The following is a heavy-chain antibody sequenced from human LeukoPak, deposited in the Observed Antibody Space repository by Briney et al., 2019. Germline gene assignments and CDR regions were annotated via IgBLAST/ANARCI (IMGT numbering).Heavy chain of an antibody. CDR3: ARHRAIAGPFDH. V-gene: IGHV4-59*08. CDR1: GGSISGYY. J-gene: IGHJ4*02. Sequence: PSETLAPTCTVSGGSISGYYCNWVRQPPGGKGLEWIGQISYSGLTKYNPALKSRVTISVDTSKNQISVNLNSVTAADTAFYYCARHRAIAGPFDHWGRGTQVTVSS. CDR2: ISYSGLT. D-gene: IGHD6-19*01.